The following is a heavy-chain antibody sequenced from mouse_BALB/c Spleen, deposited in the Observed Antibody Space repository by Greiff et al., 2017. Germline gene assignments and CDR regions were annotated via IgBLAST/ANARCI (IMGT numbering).Heavy chain of an antibody. D-gene: IGHD1-2*01. CDR3: ARDGGYGYWYFDV. V-gene: IGHV5-4*02. J-gene: IGHJ1*01. Sequence: DVKLVESGGGLVKPGGSLKLSCAASGFTFSDYYMYWVRQTPEKRLEWVATISDGGSYTYYPDSVKGRFTISRDNAKNNLYLQMSSLKSEDTAMYYCARDGGYGYWYFDVWGAGTTVTVSS. CDR2: ISDGGSYT. CDR1: GFTFSDYY.